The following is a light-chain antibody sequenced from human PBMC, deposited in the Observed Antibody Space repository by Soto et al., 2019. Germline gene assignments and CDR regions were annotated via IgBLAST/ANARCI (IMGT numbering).Light chain of an antibody. V-gene: IGKV3-20*01. CDR1: QSVSSDF. CDR3: QQYGSSPRT. Sequence: EIVLTQSPGTLSLSPGERDTLSCRASQSVSSDFLAWYQQKPGQPPRLLIYGASWRATGIPDRFSGSGSGTDFTLTVSRLEPEDFAVYYCQQYGSSPRTFGQGTRWIS. CDR2: GAS. J-gene: IGKJ1*01.